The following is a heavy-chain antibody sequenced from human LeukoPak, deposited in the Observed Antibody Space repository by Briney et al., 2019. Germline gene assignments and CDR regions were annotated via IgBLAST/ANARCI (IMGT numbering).Heavy chain of an antibody. CDR1: GGSISSYY. J-gene: IGHJ4*02. Sequence: PSETLSLTCTVSGGSISSYYWSWIRQPPGKGLEWIGYIYYSGSTSYNPSLKGRVTISVDTSSNQFSLKLSSVTAADTAIYYCARDKRGSYADYWGQGTLVTVSS. CDR3: ARDKRGSYADY. CDR2: IYYSGST. V-gene: IGHV4-59*01. D-gene: IGHD3-16*01.